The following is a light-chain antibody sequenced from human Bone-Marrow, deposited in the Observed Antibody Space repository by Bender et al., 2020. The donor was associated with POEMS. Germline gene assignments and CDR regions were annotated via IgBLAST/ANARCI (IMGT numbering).Light chain of an antibody. V-gene: IGLV2-14*02. CDR2: EVR. CDR3: SSFRTGSTPVV. J-gene: IGLJ2*01. Sequence: QSALTQPASVSGSPGQSITISCTGASSDVGAYNLVSWYQQHPGKAPKLLIYEVRKRPSGVSNRFSGSKSGNTASLTISGLQAEDEADYYCSSFRTGSTPVVFGGGTKLTVL. CDR1: SSDVGAYNL.